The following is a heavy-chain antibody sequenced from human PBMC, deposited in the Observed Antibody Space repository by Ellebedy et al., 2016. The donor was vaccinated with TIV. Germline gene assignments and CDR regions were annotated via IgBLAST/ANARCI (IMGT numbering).Heavy chain of an antibody. V-gene: IGHV3-23*01. CDR2: ITESGGNT. CDR3: ARDPVGVGPAFDV. Sequence: GESLKISCAASGLTFSSHAMSLVRQAPGQGLEWVSSITESGGNTYYADSVKGRFTISRDNSKDTLYLQMNSLRAEDTAIYYCARDPVGVGPAFDVWGQGTMVTVSS. J-gene: IGHJ3*01. D-gene: IGHD4-23*01. CDR1: GLTFSSHA.